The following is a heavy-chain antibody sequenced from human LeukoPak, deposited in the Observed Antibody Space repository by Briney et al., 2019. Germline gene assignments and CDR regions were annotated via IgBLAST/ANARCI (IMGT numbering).Heavy chain of an antibody. CDR2: INHSGST. CDR3: ARGEATVTANWFDP. V-gene: IGHV4-34*01. J-gene: IGHJ5*02. Sequence: SETLSLTCAVYGGSFSGYYWSWIRQPPGKGLEWIGEINHSGSTNYNPSLKSRVTISVDTSKNQFSLKLSSVTAADTAVCYCARGEATVTANWFDPWGQGTLVTVSS. CDR1: GGSFSGYY. D-gene: IGHD4-17*01.